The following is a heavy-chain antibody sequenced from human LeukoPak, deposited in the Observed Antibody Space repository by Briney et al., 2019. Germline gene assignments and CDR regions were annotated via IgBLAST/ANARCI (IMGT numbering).Heavy chain of an antibody. Sequence: ASVKVSCKASGGTFSSYAISWVRQAPGQGLEWMGGIIPIFGTTNYAQKFQGRVTISAAESTRLAYMELSRLRSEDTAVYYCARKEGYYDFWSGYPDNTMDVWGKGTTVTVSS. D-gene: IGHD3-3*01. CDR3: ARKEGYYDFWSGYPDNTMDV. CDR2: IIPIFGTT. J-gene: IGHJ6*03. CDR1: GGTFSSYA. V-gene: IGHV1-69*13.